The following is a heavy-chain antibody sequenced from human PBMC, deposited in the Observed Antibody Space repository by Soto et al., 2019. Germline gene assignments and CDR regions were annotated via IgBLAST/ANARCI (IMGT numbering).Heavy chain of an antibody. Sequence: GGSLRLSCSASGFTFSSYAMHWVRQAPGKGLEYVSAISSNGGSTYYADSVKGRFTISRDNSKNTLYLQMSSLRAEDTAVYYCVKDQDYAVPHFDYWGQGTLVTVSS. D-gene: IGHD4-17*01. CDR3: VKDQDYAVPHFDY. V-gene: IGHV3-64D*06. CDR1: GFTFSSYA. J-gene: IGHJ4*02. CDR2: ISSNGGST.